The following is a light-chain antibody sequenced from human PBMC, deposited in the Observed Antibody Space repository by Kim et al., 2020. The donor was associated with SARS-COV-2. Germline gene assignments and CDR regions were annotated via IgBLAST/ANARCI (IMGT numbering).Light chain of an antibody. Sequence: GQPSIISCAGTSSGVGAYYLFSWYQQHPAKAPTLMIYAVNKRPSGGPARFSGAKSGNTASLTISGLQCADEGDDYCSSYAGGNTGVFGTGTKVTVL. V-gene: IGLV2-11*03. J-gene: IGLJ1*01. CDR3: SSYAGGNTGV. CDR1: SSGVGAYYL. CDR2: AVN.